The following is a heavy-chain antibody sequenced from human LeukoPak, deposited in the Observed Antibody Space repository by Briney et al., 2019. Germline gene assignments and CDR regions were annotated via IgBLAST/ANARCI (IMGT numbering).Heavy chain of an antibody. V-gene: IGHV1-46*01. Sequence: ASVKVSCKASGYTFTGYYMHWVRQAPGQGLEWMGWINPSGGSTSYAQKFQGRVTMTRDTSTSTVYMELSSLRSEDTAVYYCARDRDYGGNSGDFDYWGQGTLVTVSS. CDR1: GYTFTGYY. D-gene: IGHD4-23*01. CDR2: INPSGGST. CDR3: ARDRDYGGNSGDFDY. J-gene: IGHJ4*02.